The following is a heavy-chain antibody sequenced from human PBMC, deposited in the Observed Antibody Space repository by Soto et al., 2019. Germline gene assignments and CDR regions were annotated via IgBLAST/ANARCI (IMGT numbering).Heavy chain of an antibody. D-gene: IGHD2-2*01. V-gene: IGHV3-23*01. J-gene: IGHJ4*02. Sequence: EVQILESGGDLVQPGGSLRLSCAASGFTFSSYAMSWVRQAPGKGLEWVSGISGSGGSTYYADSVKGRFSISRDNSKNTLYLQMKSLRAEDSAIYYCARVRGYIVVVPAARTYFDYWGQGILVLVSS. CDR1: GFTFSSYA. CDR2: ISGSGGST. CDR3: ARVRGYIVVVPAARTYFDY.